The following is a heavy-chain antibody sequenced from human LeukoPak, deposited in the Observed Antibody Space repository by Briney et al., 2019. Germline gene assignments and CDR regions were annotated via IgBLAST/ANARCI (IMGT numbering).Heavy chain of an antibody. D-gene: IGHD5-18*01. Sequence: PGGSLRLSCAASGFTFSSYEMHWVRQAPGTGLEWISYISSSGSTIYYADSVKGRFTISRDNAKNSLYLQMNSLRAEDTAVYYCARVHYNTAMVDIDYWGQGTLVTVSS. V-gene: IGHV3-48*03. CDR3: ARVHYNTAMVDIDY. CDR1: GFTFSSYE. J-gene: IGHJ4*02. CDR2: ISSSGSTI.